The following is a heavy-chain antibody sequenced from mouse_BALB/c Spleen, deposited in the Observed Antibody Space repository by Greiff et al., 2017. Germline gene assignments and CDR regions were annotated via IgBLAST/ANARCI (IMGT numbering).Heavy chain of an antibody. D-gene: IGHD1-1*01. J-gene: IGHJ4*01. CDR2: INPSTGYT. CDR1: GYTFTSYW. Sequence: VQLQQSGAELAKPGASVKMSCKASGYTFTSYWMHWVNQRPGQGLEWIGYINPSTGYTEYNQKFKDKATLTADKSSSTAYMQLSSLTSEDSAVYYCARSGYYYYGTLYAMDYWGQGTSVTVSS. V-gene: IGHV1-7*01. CDR3: ARSGYYYYGTLYAMDY.